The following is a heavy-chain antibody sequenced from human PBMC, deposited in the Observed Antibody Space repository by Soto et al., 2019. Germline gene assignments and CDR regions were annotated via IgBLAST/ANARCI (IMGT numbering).Heavy chain of an antibody. D-gene: IGHD3-10*01. CDR1: GFTFTSSA. J-gene: IGHJ4*02. CDR2: IVVGSGNT. CDR3: AAVVPDGSGITMVRGPHPVFDY. Sequence: QMQLVQSGPEVKKPGTSVKVSCKASGFTFTSSAVQWVRQARGQRLEWIGWIVVGSGNTNYAQKFQERVTITRDMSTSTAYMELSSLRSEDTAVYYCAAVVPDGSGITMVRGPHPVFDYWGQGTLVTVSS. V-gene: IGHV1-58*01.